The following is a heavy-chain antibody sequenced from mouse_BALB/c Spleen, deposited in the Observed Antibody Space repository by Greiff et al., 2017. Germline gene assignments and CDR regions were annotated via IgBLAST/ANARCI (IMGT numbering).Heavy chain of an antibody. CDR3: ARNGDYVGWFAY. V-gene: IGHV5-17*02. CDR1: GFTFSSFG. D-gene: IGHD2-4*01. Sequence: EGKLVESGGGLVQPGGSRKLSCAASGFTFSSFGMHWVRQAPEKGLEWVAYISSGSSTIYYADTVKGRFTISRDNPKNTLFLQMTSLRSEDTAMYYCARNGDYVGWFAYWGQGTLVTVSA. J-gene: IGHJ3*01. CDR2: ISSGSSTI.